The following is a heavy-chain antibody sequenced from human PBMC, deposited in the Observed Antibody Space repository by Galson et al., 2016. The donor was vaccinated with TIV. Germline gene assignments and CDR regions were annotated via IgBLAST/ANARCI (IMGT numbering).Heavy chain of an antibody. CDR3: AKTIAVSGVLINYFYYGMDV. Sequence: SLRLSCAASGFTFSNFAMHWVRQAPGKGLEWVSSISATGGSTYYADSLKGRFTTSRDNSKDQLYLQMNSLRAEDTAVYYCAKTIAVSGVLINYFYYGMDVWGHGTTVSVSS. V-gene: IGHV3-23*01. D-gene: IGHD3-3*01. J-gene: IGHJ6*02. CDR1: GFTFSNFA. CDR2: ISATGGST.